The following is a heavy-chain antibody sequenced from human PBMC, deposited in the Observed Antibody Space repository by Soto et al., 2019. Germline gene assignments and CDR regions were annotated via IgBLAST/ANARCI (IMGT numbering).Heavy chain of an antibody. Sequence: PSETLSLTCTVSGGSVSSGSYYWSWIRQPPGKGLEWIGYIYYSGSTNYNPSLKSRVTISEDTSKNQFSLKLSSVTAADTAVYYCARAHGDLECDGYSWIAHWFGPRGQETLVTVSS. CDR3: ARAHGDLECDGYSWIAHWFGP. D-gene: IGHD5-18*01. CDR2: IYYSGST. J-gene: IGHJ5*02. CDR1: GGSVSSGSYY. V-gene: IGHV4-61*01.